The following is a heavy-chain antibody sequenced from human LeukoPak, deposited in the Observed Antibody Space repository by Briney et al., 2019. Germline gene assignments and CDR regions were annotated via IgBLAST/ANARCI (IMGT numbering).Heavy chain of an antibody. D-gene: IGHD2-2*01. V-gene: IGHV1-3*01. CDR3: ARGIVVQPSANWFDP. CDR1: GYTFTTYA. J-gene: IGHJ5*02. CDR2: INADDGNT. Sequence: ASVTVSCTTSGYTFTTYAIHWVRQAPGQRLEWMGLINADDGNTRYSQRFQGRVTITRDTSANTGYMELSSLRFEDTAVYYCARGIVVQPSANWFDPWGQGTPVTVSS.